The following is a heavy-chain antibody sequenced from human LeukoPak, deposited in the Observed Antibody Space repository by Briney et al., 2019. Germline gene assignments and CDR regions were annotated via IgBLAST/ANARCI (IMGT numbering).Heavy chain of an antibody. J-gene: IGHJ4*02. Sequence: SETLSLTCAVSGYSISSGYYRGWIRQPPGKGLEWIGSIYHSGSTYYNPSLKSRVTISVDTSKNQFSLKLSSVTAADTAVYYCARVESSSSYFDYWGQGTLVTVSS. CDR2: IYHSGST. CDR1: GYSISSGYY. V-gene: IGHV4-38-2*01. D-gene: IGHD6-6*01. CDR3: ARVESSSSYFDY.